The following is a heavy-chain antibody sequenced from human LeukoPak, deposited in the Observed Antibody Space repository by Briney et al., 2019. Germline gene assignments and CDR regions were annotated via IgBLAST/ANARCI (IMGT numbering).Heavy chain of an antibody. Sequence: PSETLSLTCTVSGGSISSYYWTWIRQPPGKGLEWIGYIYYSGSTNYNPSLKSRVTISVDTSKNQFSLKLSSVTVADTAVYYCARARAVAGPWGMDVWGQGTTVTVSS. CDR1: GGSISSYY. CDR2: IYYSGST. V-gene: IGHV4-59*12. J-gene: IGHJ6*02. CDR3: ARARAVAGPWGMDV. D-gene: IGHD6-19*01.